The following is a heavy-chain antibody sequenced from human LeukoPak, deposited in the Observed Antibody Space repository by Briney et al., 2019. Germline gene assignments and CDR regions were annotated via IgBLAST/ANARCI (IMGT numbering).Heavy chain of an antibody. D-gene: IGHD3/OR15-3a*01. J-gene: IGHJ6*03. CDR2: ISAYNGNT. Sequence: ASVKVSCKASGYTFTSYGISWVRQAPGQGLEWMGWISAYNGNTNYAQKLQGRVTMTTDTSTSTAYMELRSLRSEDTAVYYCARTSGFGHSYYYYMDVWGKGTTVTISS. CDR1: GYTFTSYG. CDR3: ARTSGFGHSYYYYMDV. V-gene: IGHV1-18*01.